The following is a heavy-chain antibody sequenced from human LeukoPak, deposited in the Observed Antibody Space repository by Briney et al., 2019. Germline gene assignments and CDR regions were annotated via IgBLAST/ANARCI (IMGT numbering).Heavy chain of an antibody. D-gene: IGHD3-3*01. Sequence: GESLKISCKGSGYSFTSYWIGWVRQMPGKGLEWMGIIYPGDSDTRYSPSFQGQVTISADKSISTAYLQWSSLKASDTAMYYCARCQGGYDFWSGPQFDPWGQGTLVTVSS. CDR2: IYPGDSDT. V-gene: IGHV5-51*01. CDR1: GYSFTSYW. CDR3: ARCQGGYDFWSGPQFDP. J-gene: IGHJ5*02.